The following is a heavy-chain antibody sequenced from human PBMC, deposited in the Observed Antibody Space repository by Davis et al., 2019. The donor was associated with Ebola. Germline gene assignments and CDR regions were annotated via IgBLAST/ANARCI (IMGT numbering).Heavy chain of an antibody. J-gene: IGHJ6*02. CDR3: ATITTPHYYYYYGIDV. V-gene: IGHV4-39*01. CDR2: IYYSGST. CDR1: GGSISSSSYY. D-gene: IGHD3-22*01. Sequence: SETLSLTCTVSGGSISSSSYYWGWIRQPPGKGLEWIGSIYYSGSTYYNPSLKSRVTISVDTSKNQFSLKLSSVTAADTAVYYCATITTPHYYYYYGIDVWGQGTTVTVSS.